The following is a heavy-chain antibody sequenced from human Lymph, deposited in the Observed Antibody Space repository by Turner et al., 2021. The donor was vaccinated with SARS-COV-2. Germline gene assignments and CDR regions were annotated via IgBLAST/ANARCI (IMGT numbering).Heavy chain of an antibody. Sequence: QVPLQESGPGLVKPSQTLSLTCTVSGGSISSGDYYWCWIRQPPGKGLEWIGYIYYCGSTFNNPSLKSRGTISVDTSKNQFSLKLSSLTAADTAVYYCARVVVLRRAYFDYWGQGTLVTVSS. V-gene: IGHV4-30-4*01. CDR3: ARVVVLRRAYFDY. J-gene: IGHJ4*02. CDR2: IYYCGST. D-gene: IGHD2-8*01. CDR1: GGSISSGDYY.